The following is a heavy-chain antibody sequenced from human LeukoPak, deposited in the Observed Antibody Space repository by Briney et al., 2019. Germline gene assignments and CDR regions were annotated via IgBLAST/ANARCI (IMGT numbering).Heavy chain of an antibody. CDR2: IYHTGST. Sequence: SETLSLTCTVSDYSISSDYYYAWIRQPPGKGLEWIGSIYHTGSTYYNPSLRSRVTISLDTSKNQFSLKLSSVTAADTAVYYCARTTMVRGTYYMDVWGKGTTVTASS. CDR3: ARTTMVRGTYYMDV. D-gene: IGHD3-10*01. CDR1: DYSISSDYY. J-gene: IGHJ6*03. V-gene: IGHV4-38-2*02.